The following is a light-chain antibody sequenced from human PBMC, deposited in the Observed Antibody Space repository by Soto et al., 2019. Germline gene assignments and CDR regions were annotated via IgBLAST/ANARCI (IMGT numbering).Light chain of an antibody. J-gene: IGKJ1*01. V-gene: IGKV4-1*01. CDR2: WAS. CDR3: QQYHDTPRT. CDR1: QSILYNSNNKNY. Sequence: DIVMTQSPDSLAVSLGERATINCKSSQSILYNSNNKNYLAWYQQKAGQPPKLLIYWASTRESGVPDRFSGSGSGTDFNLTISSLQAEDVEVYYCQQYHDTPRTFGQGTKVEIK.